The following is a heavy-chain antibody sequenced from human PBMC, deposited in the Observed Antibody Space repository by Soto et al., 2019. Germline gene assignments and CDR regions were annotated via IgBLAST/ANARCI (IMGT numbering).Heavy chain of an antibody. CDR2: IWYDGSNK. CDR3: ARDHEPSSGWTHYFDY. V-gene: IGHV3-33*01. D-gene: IGHD6-19*01. CDR1: GFTFSSYG. Sequence: QVQLVESGGGVVQPGRSLRVSCAASGFTFSSYGMHWVRQAPGKGLEWVAVIWYDGSNKYYADSVKGRFTISRDNSKNTLYLQMNSLRAEDTAVYYCARDHEPSSGWTHYFDYWGQGTLVTVSS. J-gene: IGHJ4*02.